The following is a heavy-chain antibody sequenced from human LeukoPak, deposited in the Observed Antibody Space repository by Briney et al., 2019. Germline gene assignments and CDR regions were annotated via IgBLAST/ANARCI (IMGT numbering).Heavy chain of an antibody. CDR2: TSVYNGNT. CDR1: GYTFISHT. CDR3: ARNRRIAAFNVNWFDP. D-gene: IGHD6-13*01. J-gene: IGHJ5*02. V-gene: IGHV1-18*01. Sequence: ASVKVSCKASGYTFISHTISWVRQAPGQGPEWMGWTSVYNGNTNYAQKLQGRVTMTTDTSTSTAYMELRSLRSDDTAVYYCARNRRIAAFNVNWFDPWGQGTLVTVSS.